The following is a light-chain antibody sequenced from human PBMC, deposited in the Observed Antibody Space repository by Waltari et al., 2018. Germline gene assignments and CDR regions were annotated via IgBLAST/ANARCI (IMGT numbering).Light chain of an antibody. CDR3: HQSYTNPPT. Sequence: DIQMTQSPYSLSASVGDRVIITCRASQSISRDLIWYQQRPGKAPKLLIYGASSLHSGVPSMFSGSGSGTDFTLIISSLQPEDFATYYCHQSYTNPPTFGQGTKVEIK. CDR2: GAS. J-gene: IGKJ1*01. CDR1: QSISRD. V-gene: IGKV1-39*01.